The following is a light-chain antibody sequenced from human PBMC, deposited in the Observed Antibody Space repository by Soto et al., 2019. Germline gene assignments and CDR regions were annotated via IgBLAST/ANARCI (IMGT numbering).Light chain of an antibody. CDR2: RAS. J-gene: IGKJ2*01. V-gene: IGKV1-5*03. Sequence: DIQMTQSPSTLSASVGDRVTITCRASQSISSWLAGYQQKPGKAPKLLIYRASRLGNGVPSRFSGSGSGTEFTLTIRSLQPDDFATYYCQQYDSSVYTFGQGTKLEIK. CDR3: QQYDSSVYT. CDR1: QSISSW.